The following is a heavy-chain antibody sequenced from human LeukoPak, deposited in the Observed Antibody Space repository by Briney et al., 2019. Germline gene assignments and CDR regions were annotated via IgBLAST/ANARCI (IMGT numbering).Heavy chain of an antibody. Sequence: SETLSLTCAVYGGSFSGYYWSWIRQSPGKGLEWLGSLYYSGSIYYNPSLKSRVSMSADTSKNQFSLKLNSLTAADRAVYYCARQYYDSTGYYYFDYWDQGTLVTVSS. CDR3: ARQYYDSTGYYYFDY. V-gene: IGHV4-34*01. CDR2: LYYSGSI. D-gene: IGHD3-22*01. CDR1: GGSFSGYY. J-gene: IGHJ4*02.